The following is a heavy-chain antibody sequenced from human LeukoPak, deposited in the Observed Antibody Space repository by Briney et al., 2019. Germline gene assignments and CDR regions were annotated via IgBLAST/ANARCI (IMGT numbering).Heavy chain of an antibody. D-gene: IGHD6-13*01. CDR2: ISYSGNTI. Sequence: GGSLRLSCAASGFTFSDYYMSWIRQAPGKGLEWVSYISYSGNTIYYADSVKGRFTISRDNAKNSLYLQMNSLRAEDTALYYCARVGRTMTAAGFGAFDIWGQGTMVTVSS. CDR1: GFTFSDYY. J-gene: IGHJ3*02. V-gene: IGHV3-11*01. CDR3: ARVGRTMTAAGFGAFDI.